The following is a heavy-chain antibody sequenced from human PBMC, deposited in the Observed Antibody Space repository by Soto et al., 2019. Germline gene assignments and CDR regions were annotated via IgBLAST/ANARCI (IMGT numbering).Heavy chain of an antibody. CDR3: ARDRLRMIFGVDTPYGMDV. V-gene: IGHV1-2*02. Sequence: ASVKVSCKASGYTFTGYYMHWVRQAPGQGLEWMGWINPNSGGTNYAQKFQGRVTMTRDTSISTAYMELSRLRSDDTAVYYCARDRLRMIFGVDTPYGMDVWGQGTTVTVSS. CDR2: INPNSGGT. CDR1: GYTFTGYY. J-gene: IGHJ6*02. D-gene: IGHD3-3*01.